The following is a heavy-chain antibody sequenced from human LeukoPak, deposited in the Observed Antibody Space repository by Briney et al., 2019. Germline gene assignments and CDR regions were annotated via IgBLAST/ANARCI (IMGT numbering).Heavy chain of an antibody. Sequence: GGSLRLSCAASGFTFSSYEMNWVRQAPGKGLEWVSYISSSGSTIYYADSVKGRFTISRDNARNSLYLQMNSLRAEDTAVYYCARGTAAAGTLFDYWGQGTLVTVSS. V-gene: IGHV3-48*03. J-gene: IGHJ4*02. CDR3: ARGTAAAGTLFDY. CDR2: ISSSGSTI. D-gene: IGHD6-13*01. CDR1: GFTFSSYE.